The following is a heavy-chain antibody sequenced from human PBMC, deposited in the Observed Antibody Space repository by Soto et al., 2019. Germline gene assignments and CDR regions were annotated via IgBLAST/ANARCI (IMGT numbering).Heavy chain of an antibody. CDR3: ARGYGSGSYYWFDP. V-gene: IGHV1-2*04. J-gene: IGHJ5*02. Sequence: VSVKVSCKASGYTFTGYYMHWVRQAPGQGLEWMGWINPNSGGTNYAQKFQGWVTMTRDTSISTAYMELSRLRSDDTAVYYCARGYGSGSYYWFDPWGQGTLVTVSS. CDR1: GYTFTGYY. D-gene: IGHD3-10*01. CDR2: INPNSGGT.